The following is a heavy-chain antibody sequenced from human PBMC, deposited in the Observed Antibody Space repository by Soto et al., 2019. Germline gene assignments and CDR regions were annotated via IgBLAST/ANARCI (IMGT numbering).Heavy chain of an antibody. CDR3: AIDGDIVVVPAAIGWYFDL. V-gene: IGHV3-11*01. D-gene: IGHD2-2*01. CDR2: ISSSGSTI. J-gene: IGHJ2*01. CDR1: GFTFSDYY. Sequence: QVQLVESGGGLVKPGGSLRLSCAASGFTFSDYYMSWIGQAPGKGLEWVSYISSSGSTIYYAESVKGRFTISRDNAKNSLYMRMNSLRAEDTAVYDCAIDGDIVVVPAAIGWYFDLWGRGTLVTVSS.